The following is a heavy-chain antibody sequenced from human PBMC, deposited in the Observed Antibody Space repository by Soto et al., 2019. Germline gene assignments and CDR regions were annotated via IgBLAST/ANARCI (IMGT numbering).Heavy chain of an antibody. CDR3: AHRGGATVGLYYFDY. D-gene: IGHD3-16*01. CDR2: IYWHDDK. J-gene: IGHJ4*02. V-gene: IGHV2-5*01. Sequence: QITLKESGPTLVKPTQTLTLTCTFSGFSLSTTGVGVSWICQPPGKALEWLALIYWHDDKRYSPSLKSRLTITKDTSKNQVVLTKTNMDPVDTAAYYCAHRGGATVGLYYFDYWGQGALVTVSS. CDR1: GFSLSTTGVG.